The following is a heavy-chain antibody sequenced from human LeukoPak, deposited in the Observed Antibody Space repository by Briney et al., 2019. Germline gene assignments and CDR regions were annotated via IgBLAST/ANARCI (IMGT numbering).Heavy chain of an antibody. CDR2: ISSSGTSV. CDR3: AKGSYYDSSGTYYFDY. CDR1: GFSFSSYN. J-gene: IGHJ4*02. V-gene: IGHV3-48*01. Sequence: GGSLRLSCAASGFSFSSYNMNWVRQAPGKGLEWVSYISSSGTSVYYADSVKGRFTISRDNSKNTLYLQMNSLRAEDTALYYCAKGSYYDSSGTYYFDYWGQGTLVTVSS. D-gene: IGHD3-22*01.